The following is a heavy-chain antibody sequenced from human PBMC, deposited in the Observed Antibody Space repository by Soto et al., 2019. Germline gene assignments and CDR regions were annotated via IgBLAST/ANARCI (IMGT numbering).Heavy chain of an antibody. Sequence: EVQLVESGGGLVQPGGSLRLSCAASGFTFSSYDMHWVRQVTGKGLEWVSAFGTAGDTYYAGFVKGRCTISRENAKNSLYLQMNSLRAGDTAVYYCARAARRYWYFDLWGRGTLVTVSS. V-gene: IGHV3-13*01. CDR3: ARAARRYWYFDL. CDR2: FGTAGDT. D-gene: IGHD6-6*01. J-gene: IGHJ2*01. CDR1: GFTFSSYD.